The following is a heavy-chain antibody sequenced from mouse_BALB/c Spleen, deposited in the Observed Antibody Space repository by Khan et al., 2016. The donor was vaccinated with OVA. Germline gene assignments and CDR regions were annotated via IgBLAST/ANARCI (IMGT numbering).Heavy chain of an antibody. J-gene: IGHJ3*01. CDR3: TGHGYVAWFTY. CDR1: GYSFTTYY. V-gene: IGHV1S135*01. D-gene: IGHD2-2*01. CDR2: IDPFSGIT. Sequence: VQLQQSGPELMKPGASVRISCKASGYSFTTYYIHWLMQSHGKSLEWIGYIDPFSGITTYNQKFKGKATLTVDKSSSTAYIHLSTLTSEDSAVYYCTGHGYVAWFTYWGQGTLVTVSA.